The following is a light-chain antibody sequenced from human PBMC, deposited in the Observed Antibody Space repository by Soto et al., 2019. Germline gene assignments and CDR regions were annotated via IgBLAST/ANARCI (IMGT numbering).Light chain of an antibody. CDR2: EVS. Sequence: DIVMTQSPDSLAVSLGERATINCKSSQSVLYSSNNKNYLAWYQQKPGQPPQLLIYEVSNRFSGVPDRFSGSGSGTDFTLKISRVEAEDVGVYYCMQSIQLPLTFGGGTKVDI. V-gene: IGKV2D-29*01. CDR3: MQSIQLPLT. J-gene: IGKJ4*01. CDR1: QSVLYSSNNKNY.